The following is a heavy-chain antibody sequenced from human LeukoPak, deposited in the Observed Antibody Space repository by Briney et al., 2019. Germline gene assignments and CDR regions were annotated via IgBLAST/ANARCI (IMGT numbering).Heavy chain of an antibody. CDR3: AKDGGNYYDSSGYYFFDY. CDR1: GFTFSSYA. Sequence: PGGSLRLSCAASGFTFSSYAMSWVRHAPGKGLEWVSSISGSGGSTYYADCVKGRSTISRDNSKNTLYLQMNSLRAEDTAVYYCAKDGGNYYDSSGYYFFDYWGQGTLVTVSS. D-gene: IGHD3-22*01. CDR2: ISGSGGST. V-gene: IGHV3-23*01. J-gene: IGHJ4*02.